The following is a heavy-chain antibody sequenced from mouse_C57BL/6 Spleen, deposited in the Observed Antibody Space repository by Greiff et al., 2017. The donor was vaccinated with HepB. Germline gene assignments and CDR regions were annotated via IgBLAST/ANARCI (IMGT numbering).Heavy chain of an antibody. Sequence: QVHVKQSGPELVKPGASVKLSCKASGYTFTSYDINWVKQRPGQGLEWIGWIYPRDGSTKYNEKFKGKATLTVDTSSSTAYMELHSLTSEDSAVYFCSRENNSAWFAYWGQGTLVTVSA. D-gene: IGHD1-3*01. CDR1: GYTFTSYD. V-gene: IGHV1-85*01. J-gene: IGHJ3*01. CDR2: IYPRDGST. CDR3: SRENNSAWFAY.